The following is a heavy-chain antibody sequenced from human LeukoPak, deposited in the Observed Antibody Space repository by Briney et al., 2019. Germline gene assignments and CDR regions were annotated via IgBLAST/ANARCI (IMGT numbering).Heavy chain of an antibody. Sequence: SVKVSCKASRFTFTSSAMQWVRQARGQRLEWIGWIVVGSGNTNYAQKFQERVTIPRDMSTSTAYMELSSLRSEDTAVYYCAAFPGHSGKTTFDYWGQGTLVTVSS. CDR2: IVVGSGNT. J-gene: IGHJ4*02. CDR1: RFTFTSSA. V-gene: IGHV1-58*02. CDR3: AAFPGHSGKTTFDY. D-gene: IGHD4-11*01.